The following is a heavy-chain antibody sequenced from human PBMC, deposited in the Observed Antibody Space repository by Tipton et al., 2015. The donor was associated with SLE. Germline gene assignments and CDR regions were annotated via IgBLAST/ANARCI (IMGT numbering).Heavy chain of an antibody. V-gene: IGHV4-4*09. J-gene: IGHJ3*02. CDR2: IYTSGST. D-gene: IGHD2-2*01. Sequence: TLSLTCTVSGGSISSYYWSWIRQPPGKGLEWIGYIYTSGSTNYNPSLKSRVTISVDTSKNQFSLKLSSVTAADTAVYYCAIVVVPAATAFDIWGQGTMVTVSS. CDR1: GGSISSYY. CDR3: AIVVVPAATAFDI.